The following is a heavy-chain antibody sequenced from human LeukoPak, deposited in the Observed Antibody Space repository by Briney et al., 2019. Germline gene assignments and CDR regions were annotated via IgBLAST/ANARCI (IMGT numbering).Heavy chain of an antibody. CDR1: GGSISSGGYY. J-gene: IGHJ4*02. Sequence: PSQTLSLTCTVSGGSISSGGYYWSWIRQHPGKGLEWIGYIYYSGSTYYNPSLKSRVIISVDTSKNQFSLKLSSVTAADTAVYCCARDAGSGYDSPYFDYWGQGTLVTVSS. V-gene: IGHV4-31*03. CDR2: IYYSGST. D-gene: IGHD5-12*01. CDR3: ARDAGSGYDSPYFDY.